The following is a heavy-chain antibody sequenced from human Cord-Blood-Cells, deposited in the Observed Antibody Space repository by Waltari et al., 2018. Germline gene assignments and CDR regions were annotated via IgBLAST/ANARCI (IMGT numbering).Heavy chain of an antibody. J-gene: IGHJ3*02. CDR2: INSDGSST. V-gene: IGHV3-74*01. CDR1: GFTFSSYW. Sequence: EVQLVESGGGLVQPGGSLRLSCAASGFTFSSYWMHWVRQAPGKGLVWVSLINSDGSSTSYADSVKGRFTISRDNAKNTLYLQMNSLRAEDTAVYYCASLALTGDPFDIWGQGTMVTVSS. D-gene: IGHD7-27*01. CDR3: ASLALTGDPFDI.